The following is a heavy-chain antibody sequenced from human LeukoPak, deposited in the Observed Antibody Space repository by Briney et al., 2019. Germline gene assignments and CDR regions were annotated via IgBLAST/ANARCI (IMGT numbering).Heavy chain of an antibody. Sequence: GASVKVSCKASGYGFSDVYFNWVRQAPGQGLEWMGWINPHSGATNYAQRFQGRVSMDASIDTAYMELSRLTSDGTAVYYCATSSSVTHTRDPWGQGTLVTVSS. CDR3: ATSSSVTHTRDP. J-gene: IGHJ5*02. V-gene: IGHV1-2*02. CDR2: INPHSGAT. CDR1: GYGFSDVY. D-gene: IGHD5/OR15-5a*01.